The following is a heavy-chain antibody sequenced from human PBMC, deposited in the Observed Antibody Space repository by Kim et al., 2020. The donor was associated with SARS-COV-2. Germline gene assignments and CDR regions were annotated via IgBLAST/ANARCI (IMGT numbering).Heavy chain of an antibody. Sequence: GGSLRLSCAASGFTFSSYGMHWVRQAPGKGLEWVAVISYDGSNKYYADSVKGRFTISRDNSKNTLYLQMNSLRAEDTAVYYCAKGRGRQDIAVAGPNVRDAFDIWGQGTMVTVSS. V-gene: IGHV3-30*18. D-gene: IGHD6-19*01. CDR2: ISYDGSNK. J-gene: IGHJ3*02. CDR1: GFTFSSYG. CDR3: AKGRGRQDIAVAGPNVRDAFDI.